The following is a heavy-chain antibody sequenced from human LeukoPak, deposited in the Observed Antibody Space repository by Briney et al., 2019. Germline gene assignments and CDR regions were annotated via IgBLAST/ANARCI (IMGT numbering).Heavy chain of an antibody. V-gene: IGHV1-2*02. CDR3: ARGSDQVVDVSNWFDP. J-gene: IGHJ5*02. CDR2: INPKSGGA. CDR1: GYTFTGHY. D-gene: IGHD2-2*01. Sequence: ASVKVSCKASGYTFTGHYIHWVRQAPGQGLEWMGWINPKSGGANYAQKFQGRVTMTRDTSISTAYMELSRLRSDDTAVYYCARGSDQVVDVSNWFDPWGQGTLVTVSS.